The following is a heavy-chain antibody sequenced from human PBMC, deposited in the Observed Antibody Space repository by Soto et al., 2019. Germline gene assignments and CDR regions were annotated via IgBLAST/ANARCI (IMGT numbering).Heavy chain of an antibody. CDR2: ISYDGSNK. Sequence: QVQLVESGGGVVQPGRSLRLSCAASGFTFSSNAMHWVRQGPGKGLEWVAVISYDGSNKYYADSVKGRFTISRDNSKNTLYLQMNSLRAEDTAVYYCARDMAYYYDSSGYGTFVYWGQGTLVTVSS. J-gene: IGHJ4*02. CDR3: ARDMAYYYDSSGYGTFVY. V-gene: IGHV3-30-3*01. CDR1: GFTFSSNA. D-gene: IGHD3-22*01.